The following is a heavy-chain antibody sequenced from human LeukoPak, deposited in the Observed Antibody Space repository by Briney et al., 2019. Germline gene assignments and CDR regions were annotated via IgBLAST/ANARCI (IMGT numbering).Heavy chain of an antibody. CDR2: ISGSGGST. CDR1: GFTFSSYA. J-gene: IGHJ4*02. D-gene: IGHD2-2*01. CDR3: AKSPPQSRLCSSTSCYAYNQYYFDY. V-gene: IGHV3-23*01. Sequence: QPGGSLRLSCAASGFTFSSYAMSWVRQAPGKGLEWVSAISGSGGSTYYADSVKGRFTISRDNSKNTLYLQMNSLRAEDTAVYYCAKSPPQSRLCSSTSCYAYNQYYFDYWGQGTLVTVSS.